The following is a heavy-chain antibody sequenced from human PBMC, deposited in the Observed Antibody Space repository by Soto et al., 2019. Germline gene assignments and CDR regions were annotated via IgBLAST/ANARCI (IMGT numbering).Heavy chain of an antibody. J-gene: IGHJ6*02. D-gene: IGHD3-10*01. CDR2: ISSSGSTI. V-gene: IGHV3-48*03. Sequence: GGSLRLSCAASGFTFSSYEMNWVRQAPGKGLEWVSYISSSGSTIYYADSVKGRFTISMDNAKNSLYLQMNSLRAEDTAVYYCARDQEGSGSHWLGYYYYGMDVWGQGTTVTVSS. CDR3: ARDQEGSGSHWLGYYYYGMDV. CDR1: GFTFSSYE.